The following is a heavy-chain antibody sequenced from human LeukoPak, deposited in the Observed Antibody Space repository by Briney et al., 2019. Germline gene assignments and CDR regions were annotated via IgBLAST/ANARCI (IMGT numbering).Heavy chain of an antibody. Sequence: SVKVSCKASGGTFSSYAISWVRQAPGQGLEWMGGIIPIFGTANYAQKFQGRVTITADESTSTAYMELSSLRSEDTAVYYCATEWSPYYYDSSGLNAFDIWGQGTMVTVSS. CDR1: GGTFSSYA. J-gene: IGHJ3*02. CDR3: ATEWSPYYYDSSGLNAFDI. CDR2: IIPIFGTA. V-gene: IGHV1-69*13. D-gene: IGHD3-22*01.